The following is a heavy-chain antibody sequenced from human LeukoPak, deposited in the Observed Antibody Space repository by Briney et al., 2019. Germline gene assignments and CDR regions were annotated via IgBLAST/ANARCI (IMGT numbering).Heavy chain of an antibody. Sequence: GGSLRLSCAASGFTFDDYGMTWVRQAPGKGLEWVSGINWNGGNTGYADSVKGRFTISRDNAENSLYLQMNSLRAEDTAVYYCASYYGSGSIYYYYYMDVWGKGTTVTISS. J-gene: IGHJ6*03. D-gene: IGHD3-10*01. CDR3: ASYYGSGSIYYYYYMDV. CDR2: INWNGGNT. V-gene: IGHV3-20*04. CDR1: GFTFDDYG.